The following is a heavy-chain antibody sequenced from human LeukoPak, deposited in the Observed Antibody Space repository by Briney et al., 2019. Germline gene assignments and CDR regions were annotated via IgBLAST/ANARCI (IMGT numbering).Heavy chain of an antibody. CDR1: GYSFTSYW. V-gene: IGHV5-51*01. CDR2: IYPGDSHI. Sequence: GESLKISCKGSGYSFTSYWIGWVRQMPGKGLEWMGIIYPGDSHITYSPSFQAQVTISADKSISTAYLQWSSLKASDTAMYYCARTYSPTVWFDPWGQGTLVTVSS. J-gene: IGHJ5*02. D-gene: IGHD5-18*01. CDR3: ARTYSPTVWFDP.